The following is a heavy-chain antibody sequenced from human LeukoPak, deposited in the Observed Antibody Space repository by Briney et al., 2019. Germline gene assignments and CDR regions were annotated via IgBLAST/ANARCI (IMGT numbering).Heavy chain of an antibody. CDR3: ARDHGVLRYFDWLLPSPVPGY. CDR1: GFTFSSYA. CDR2: ISYDGSNK. V-gene: IGHV3-30-3*01. Sequence: GGSLRLSCAASGFTFSSYAMHWVRQAPGKGLEWVAVISYDGSNKYYADSVKGRFTISRDNSKNTLYLQMNSLRAEDTAVYYCARDHGVLRYFDWLLPSPVPGYWGQGTLVTVSS. J-gene: IGHJ4*02. D-gene: IGHD3-9*01.